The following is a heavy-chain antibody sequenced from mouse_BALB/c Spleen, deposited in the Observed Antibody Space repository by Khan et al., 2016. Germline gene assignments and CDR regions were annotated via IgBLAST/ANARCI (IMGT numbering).Heavy chain of an antibody. D-gene: IGHD1-1*01. J-gene: IGHJ3*01. CDR3: AEDYYGSNWFEY. CDR1: GYTFTNYG. Sequence: QIQLVQSGPELKKPGETVKISCKASGYTFTNYGMNWVKQAPGKGLKWMGWIHTNTVEPTYAEEFTGRFAFSLETSASTAYLQINNLKNEDTATXFCAEDYYGSNWFEYWGQGTLVTVYA. CDR2: IHTNTVEP. V-gene: IGHV9-3*02.